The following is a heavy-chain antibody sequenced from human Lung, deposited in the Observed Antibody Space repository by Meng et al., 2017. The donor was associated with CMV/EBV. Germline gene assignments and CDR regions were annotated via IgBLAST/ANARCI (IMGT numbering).Heavy chain of an antibody. CDR2: ISYDGSNK. J-gene: IGHJ4*02. D-gene: IGHD7-27*01. CDR1: GFTFSSYA. CDR3: ARERSSAHWG. V-gene: IGHV3-30-3*01. Sequence: GGSLRLSCAASGFTFSSYAMHWVRQAPGKGLEWVAVISYDGSNKYYADSVKGRFTISRDNSKNTLYLQMNSLRAEDTAVYFCARERSSAHWGWGQGTRVTCSS.